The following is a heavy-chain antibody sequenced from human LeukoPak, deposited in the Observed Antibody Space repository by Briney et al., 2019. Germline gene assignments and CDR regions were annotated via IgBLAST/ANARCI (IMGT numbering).Heavy chain of an antibody. CDR3: ARETGAFDI. Sequence: SETLSLTCTVSGGSISSYYWSWIRQPPGKGLEWIGYIYYSGRTNYNPSLKSRVTISVDTSKNQFSLKLSSVTAADTAVYYCARETGAFDIWGQGTMVTVSS. CDR1: GGSISSYY. J-gene: IGHJ3*02. V-gene: IGHV4-59*01. CDR2: IYYSGRT.